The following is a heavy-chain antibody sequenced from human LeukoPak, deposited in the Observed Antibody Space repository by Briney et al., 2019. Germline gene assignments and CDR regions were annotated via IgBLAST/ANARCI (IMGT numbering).Heavy chain of an antibody. CDR1: GFTLSSYG. CDR3: ANMAAFDI. CDR2: IRYDGSNK. D-gene: IGHD3-10*01. J-gene: IGHJ3*02. V-gene: IGHV3-30*02. Sequence: PGGSLRLSCAASGFTLSSYGMHWVRQAPAKGLEWVAFIRYDGSNKYYADSVKGRFTISRDNSKNTLYLQMNSLRAEDTAVYYCANMAAFDIWGQGKMVTVSS.